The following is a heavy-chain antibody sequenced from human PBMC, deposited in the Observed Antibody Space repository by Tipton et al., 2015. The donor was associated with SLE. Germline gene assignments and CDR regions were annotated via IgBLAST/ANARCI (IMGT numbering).Heavy chain of an antibody. CDR3: ARATDSSGWYPYYFDY. D-gene: IGHD6-19*01. V-gene: IGHV4-59*11. CDR1: GGSISSHY. CDR2: IYYSGST. Sequence: TLSLTCTVSGGSISSHYWSWIRQPPGKGLEWIGYIYYSGSTNYNPSLKSRVTISVDTSKNQFSLKLSSVTAADTAVYYCARATDSSGWYPYYFDYWGQGKLVTVSS. J-gene: IGHJ4*02.